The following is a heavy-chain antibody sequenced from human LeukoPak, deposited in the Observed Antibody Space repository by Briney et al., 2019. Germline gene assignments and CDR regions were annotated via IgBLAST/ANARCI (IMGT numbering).Heavy chain of an antibody. CDR1: GFTFSSYA. Sequence: PGGSLRLSCAASGFTFSSYAMIWVRQAPGKGLEWVSAISGSGGSTFYADSVKGRFTISRDNSKNTLYLQMNSLRAEDTAVYYCAKVAPATVLTPWFDPWGQGTLVTVSS. D-gene: IGHD4-23*01. V-gene: IGHV3-23*01. CDR2: ISGSGGST. J-gene: IGHJ5*02. CDR3: AKVAPATVLTPWFDP.